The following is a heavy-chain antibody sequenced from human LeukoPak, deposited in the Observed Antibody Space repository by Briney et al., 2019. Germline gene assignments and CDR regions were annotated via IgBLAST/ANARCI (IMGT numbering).Heavy chain of an antibody. CDR2: IYYGGST. V-gene: IGHV4-39*07. D-gene: IGHD3-22*01. CDR1: GGSITCSSSY. J-gene: IGHJ4*02. CDR3: ARVTGYMIEDYFDY. Sequence: SETLSLTCTVSGGSITCSSSYWGWIRQPPGKGLEWIGSIYYGGSTYYNPSLKSRVTISVDTSKNQFSLKLSSVTAADTAVYYCARVTGYMIEDYFDYWGQGTLVTVSS.